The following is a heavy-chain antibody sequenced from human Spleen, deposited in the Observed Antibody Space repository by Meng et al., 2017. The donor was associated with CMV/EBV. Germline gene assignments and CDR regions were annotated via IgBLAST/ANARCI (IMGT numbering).Heavy chain of an antibody. J-gene: IGHJ4*02. CDR2: IIPIFGTA. V-gene: IGHV1-69*12. CDR1: GGTLSSYA. D-gene: IGHD3-22*01. CDR3: ARGLDSSGYYHPFDY. Sequence: QGPWVQSGAEVKKPGASVKASCKASGGTLSSYAISWVRQAPGQGLEWMGGIIPIFGTANYAQKFQGRVTITADESTSTAYMELSSLRSEDTAVYYCARGLDSSGYYHPFDYWGQGTLVTVSS.